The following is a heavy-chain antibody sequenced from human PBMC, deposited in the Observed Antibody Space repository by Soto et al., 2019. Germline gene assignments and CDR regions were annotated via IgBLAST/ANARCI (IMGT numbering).Heavy chain of an antibody. Sequence: QVQLVQSGAELRKPGASVKVSCKASGYPFISYGFSWVRQAPGQGLEWLGWISAYNGDTKYEQKFQGRITMTTDTSTSTAYMELRSLKSDDTAVYYCARDVAPAAIPRPVDYWGQGTLVTVSS. CDR3: ARDVAPAAIPRPVDY. J-gene: IGHJ4*02. CDR1: GYPFISYG. V-gene: IGHV1-18*01. D-gene: IGHD2-2*01. CDR2: ISAYNGDT.